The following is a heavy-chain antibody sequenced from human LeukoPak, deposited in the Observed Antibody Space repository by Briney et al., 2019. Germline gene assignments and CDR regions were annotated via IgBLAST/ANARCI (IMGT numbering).Heavy chain of an antibody. D-gene: IGHD1-26*01. CDR3: ARDGGSYTFDY. Sequence: GASVKVSCKASGYTFTSYGISWERQAPGQGLEWMGWINTNTGNPTYAQGFTGRFVFSLDTSVSTAYLQISSLKAEDTAVYYCARDGGSYTFDYWGQGTLVTVSS. J-gene: IGHJ4*02. CDR2: INTNTGNP. V-gene: IGHV7-4-1*02. CDR1: GYTFTSYG.